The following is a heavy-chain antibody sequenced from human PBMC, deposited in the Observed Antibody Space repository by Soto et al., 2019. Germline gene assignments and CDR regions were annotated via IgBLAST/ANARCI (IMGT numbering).Heavy chain of an antibody. V-gene: IGHV3-30*09. CDR2: ISYDGSKE. CDR3: ARYCNGGACYSASLDY. D-gene: IGHD2-15*01. CDR1: PFTFRSYS. Sequence: GGSLRLSCAASPFTFRSYSMHWVRQAPGKGLEWVTSISYDGSKESYADSVKGRFAVSRDNSKNTLYLQTNSPRPEDTAVYYCARYCNGGACYSASLDYWGQGTQVTVSS. J-gene: IGHJ4*02.